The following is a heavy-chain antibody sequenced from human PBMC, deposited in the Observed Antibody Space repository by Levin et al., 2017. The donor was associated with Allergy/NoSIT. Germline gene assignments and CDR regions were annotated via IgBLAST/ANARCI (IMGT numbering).Heavy chain of an antibody. D-gene: IGHD3-10*01. J-gene: IGHJ4*02. CDR2: IYISGIT. Sequence: GSLRLSCTVSGDSIGTYYWTWIRQPAGKALEWIGRIYISGITNYNPSLKSLVTMSVDKSKNQFSLRLTSLTASTTSFYYGSRGVCGCYLLPWVGGSLWRTYLSGAPNHNPSFKSRVNLSEDQSKNQFSLRLTSVTAADTAVYYCARGLYGSDFRLWGRGTLVTVSS. CDR1: GDSIGTYY. CDR3: SRGVCGCYLLPWVGGSLWRTYLSGAPNHNPSFKSRVNLSEDQSKNQFSLRLTSVTAADTAVYYCARGLYGSDFRL. V-gene: IGHV4-4*07.